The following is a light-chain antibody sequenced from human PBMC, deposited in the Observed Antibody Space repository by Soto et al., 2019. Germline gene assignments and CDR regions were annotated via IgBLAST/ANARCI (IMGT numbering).Light chain of an antibody. CDR2: VAS. Sequence: DIQMTQSPSSLSASVGDRVTISCRASQRISSYVNWYRQKPGKAPELLIYVASNLQSGVPSRFSGSGSGTGFTLIISSLQPEDSATYYCQQTYNNPLTFGGGTKVDIK. V-gene: IGKV1-39*01. CDR3: QQTYNNPLT. J-gene: IGKJ4*01. CDR1: QRISSY.